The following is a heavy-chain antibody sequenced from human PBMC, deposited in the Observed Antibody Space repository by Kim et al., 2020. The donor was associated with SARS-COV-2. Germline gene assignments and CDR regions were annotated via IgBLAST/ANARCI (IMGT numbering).Heavy chain of an antibody. CDR1: GFTFSSYD. CDR2: IGTAGDT. CDR3: AKGGGYCSSTSCYLDYYGMDV. Sequence: GGSLRLSCAASGFTFSSYDMHWVRQATGKGLEWVSAIGTAGDTYYPGSVKGRFTISRENAKNSLYLQMNSLRAGDTAVYYCAKGGGYCSSTSCYLDYYGMDVWGQGTTVTVSS. J-gene: IGHJ6*02. D-gene: IGHD2-2*03. V-gene: IGHV3-13*01.